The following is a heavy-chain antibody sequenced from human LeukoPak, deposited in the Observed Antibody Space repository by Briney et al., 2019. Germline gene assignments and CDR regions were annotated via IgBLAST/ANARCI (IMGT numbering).Heavy chain of an antibody. Sequence: ASVKVSCKASGYTFTGYYMHRVRQAPGQGLEWMGWINPNSGGTNYAQKFQGRVTMTRDTSISTAYMELSRLRSDDTAVYYCAKVYLTNWGSFRDYWGQGTLVTVSS. CDR2: INPNSGGT. V-gene: IGHV1-2*02. CDR3: AKVYLTNWGSFRDY. CDR1: GYTFTGYY. D-gene: IGHD7-27*01. J-gene: IGHJ4*02.